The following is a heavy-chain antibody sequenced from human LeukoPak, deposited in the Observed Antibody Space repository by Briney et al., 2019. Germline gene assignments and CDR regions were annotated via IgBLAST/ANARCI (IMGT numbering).Heavy chain of an antibody. V-gene: IGHV1-2*02. J-gene: IGHJ5*02. Sequence: ASVKVSCKTSGYTFTDYYIHWVRQAPGQGLEWMGWINPYSGGTNYAQKFQGRVTMTRDTSISTAYMELSRLRSDDTAVYYCARDESYYYDTWGQGTLVTVSS. D-gene: IGHD3-22*01. CDR3: ARDESYYYDT. CDR2: INPYSGGT. CDR1: GYTFTDYY.